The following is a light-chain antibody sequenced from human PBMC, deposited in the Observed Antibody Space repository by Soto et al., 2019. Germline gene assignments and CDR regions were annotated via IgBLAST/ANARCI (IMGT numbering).Light chain of an antibody. CDR3: MQSLHLPVFS. CDR1: QSLLHSDGKTY. V-gene: IGKV2D-29*01. Sequence: DIVMTQTPLSLSVTPGQPASISCKSSQSLLHSDGKTYLYWYLQKPGQTPHLLIYGVSNRFSGVPDRFSGDGAGTDFTLKISRVEAEDVGVYYCMQSLHLPVFSFGPGTKVDIK. J-gene: IGKJ3*01. CDR2: GVS.